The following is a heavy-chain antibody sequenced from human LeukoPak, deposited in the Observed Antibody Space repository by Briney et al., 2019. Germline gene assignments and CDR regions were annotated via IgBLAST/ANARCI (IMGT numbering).Heavy chain of an antibody. CDR1: GFTFSSCA. CDR3: AKEGTFWAARYPDY. Sequence: GGSLRLSCAASGFTFSSCAMSWVRQAPGKGLEWVSAISGSGGSTYYADSVKGRFTISRDESYNTLYLQMNSLRAEDTAVYYCAKEGTFWAARYPDYWGQGTLVTVSS. D-gene: IGHD2/OR15-2a*01. CDR2: ISGSGGST. V-gene: IGHV3-23*01. J-gene: IGHJ4*02.